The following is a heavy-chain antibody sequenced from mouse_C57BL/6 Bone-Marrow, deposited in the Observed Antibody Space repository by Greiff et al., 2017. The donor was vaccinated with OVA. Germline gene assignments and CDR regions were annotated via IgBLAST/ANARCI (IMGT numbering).Heavy chain of an antibody. D-gene: IGHD2-5*01. CDR2: IHPNSGST. V-gene: IGHV1-64*01. CDR1: GYTFTSYW. Sequence: VQLQQSGAELVKPGASVKLSCKASGYTFTSYWMHWVKQRPGQGLEWIGMIHPNSGSTNYNEKFKSKATLTVDKSSSTAYMQLSSLTSEDSAVYYCARGGYSNYFSWFAYWGQGTLVTVSA. J-gene: IGHJ3*01. CDR3: ARGGYSNYFSWFAY.